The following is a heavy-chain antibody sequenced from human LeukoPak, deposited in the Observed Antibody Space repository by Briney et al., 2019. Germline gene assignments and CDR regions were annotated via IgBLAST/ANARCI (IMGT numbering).Heavy chain of an antibody. V-gene: IGHV3-66*01. CDR1: GFTVSRNY. J-gene: IGHJ4*02. D-gene: IGHD2-2*01. CDR2: IYSGGST. CDR3: ARDLPFDY. Sequence: TGGSLRLSCAASGFTVSRNYMNWDRQAPGKGLEWVSVIYSGGSTYYADSVKGRFTISRDNSKNTLYLQMNSLRAEDTAVYYCARDLPFDYWGQGTLVTVSS.